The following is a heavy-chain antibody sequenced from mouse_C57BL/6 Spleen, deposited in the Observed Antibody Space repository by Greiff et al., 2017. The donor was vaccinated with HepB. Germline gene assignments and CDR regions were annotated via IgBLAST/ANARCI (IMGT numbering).Heavy chain of an antibody. CDR1: GFTFSSYA. Sequence: DVMLVESGGGLVKPGGSLKLSCAASGFTFSSYAMSWVRQTPEKRLEWVATINDGGSYTYYPDNVKGRFTISRDNAKNNLYLQMSHLKSEDTAMYYCASPGRGAMDYWGQGTSVTVSS. V-gene: IGHV5-4*03. CDR2: INDGGSYT. J-gene: IGHJ4*01. CDR3: ASPGRGAMDY.